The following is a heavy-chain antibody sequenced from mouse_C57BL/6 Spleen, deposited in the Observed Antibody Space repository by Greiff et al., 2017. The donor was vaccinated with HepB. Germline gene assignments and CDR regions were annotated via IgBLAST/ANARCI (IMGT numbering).Heavy chain of an antibody. V-gene: IGHV1-61*01. CDR1: GYTFTSYW. CDR3: ARGELGRGFAY. CDR2: IYPSDSET. Sequence: VQLQQSGAELVRPGSSVKLSCKASGYTFTSYWMDWVKQRPGQGLEWIGNIYPSDSETHYNQKFKDKATLTVDKSSSTAYMQLSSLTSEDSAVYYGARGELGRGFAYWGQGTLVTVSA. J-gene: IGHJ3*01. D-gene: IGHD4-1*01.